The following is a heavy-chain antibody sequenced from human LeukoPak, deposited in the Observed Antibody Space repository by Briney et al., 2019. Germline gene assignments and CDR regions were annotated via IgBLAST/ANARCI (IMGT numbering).Heavy chain of an antibody. J-gene: IGHJ6*02. D-gene: IGHD1-26*01. Sequence: PGGSLRLSCAASGFTFSSYSMNWVRQAPGKGLEWVSSISSSSSYIYYADSVKGRFTISRDNAKNSLYLQMNSLRAEDTAVYYCARDQRWELPAVYYYGMDVWGQGTTVTVSS. CDR3: ARDQRWELPAVYYYGMDV. CDR1: GFTFSSYS. CDR2: ISSSSSYI. V-gene: IGHV3-21*01.